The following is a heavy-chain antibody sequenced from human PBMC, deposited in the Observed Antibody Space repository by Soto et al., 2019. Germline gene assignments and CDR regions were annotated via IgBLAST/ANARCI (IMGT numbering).Heavy chain of an antibody. CDR1: GYTFTSYD. CDR2: MNPNSGNT. V-gene: IGHV1-8*01. D-gene: IGHD4-17*01. J-gene: IGHJ5*02. CDR3: ARTRRGGRITVTDCWFDP. Sequence: ASVKVSCKASGYTFTSYDINWVRQATGQGLEWMGWMNPNSGNTGYAQKFQGRVTMTRNTSISTAYMELSSLRSDDTAVYYCARTRRGGRITVTDCWFDPWGQGTLVTVSS.